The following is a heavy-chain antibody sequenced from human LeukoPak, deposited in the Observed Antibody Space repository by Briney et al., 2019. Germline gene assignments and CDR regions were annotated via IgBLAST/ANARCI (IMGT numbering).Heavy chain of an antibody. V-gene: IGHV1-3*03. CDR3: ARERGIRDAFDF. CDR1: GYTFSSYW. D-gene: IGHD1-14*01. Sequence: ASVKVSCKTSGYTFSSYWINWVRQAPGQSLEWMGWISVGRGDSKCSQEFQGRVTLTRDTSATTAYLEVSSLRPEDMAVYYCARERGIRDAFDFWGQGTMVTVSS. J-gene: IGHJ3*01. CDR2: ISVGRGDS.